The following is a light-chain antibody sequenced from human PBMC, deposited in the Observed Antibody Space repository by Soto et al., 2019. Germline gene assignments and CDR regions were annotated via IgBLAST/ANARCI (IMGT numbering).Light chain of an antibody. Sequence: QSALTQPPSASGSPGQSVTISCTGTSSDLGAYDFVSWYQQHPGKAPKLMIYEVSKRPSGVPDRFSGSKSGNTASLTVTGLQAEDEAYYYCSSYAGSNNLIFGGGTKLTVL. J-gene: IGLJ2*01. CDR2: EVS. CDR1: SSDLGAYDF. CDR3: SSYAGSNNLI. V-gene: IGLV2-8*01.